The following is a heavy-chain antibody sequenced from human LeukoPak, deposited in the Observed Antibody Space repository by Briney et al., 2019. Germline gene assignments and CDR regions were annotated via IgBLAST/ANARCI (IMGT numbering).Heavy chain of an antibody. CDR1: GYTFTSYD. V-gene: IGHV1-8*01. D-gene: IGHD5-18*01. CDR2: MNPNSGNT. CDR3: AISGMYGYVY. Sequence: ASVKVSCKASGYTFTSYDISWVRQATGQGLECMGWMNPNSGNTGYAQKFQGRVTMTRNTSICTAYMELTSLTSEDTAVYYCAISGMYGYVYWGQGSLVTVSS. J-gene: IGHJ4*02.